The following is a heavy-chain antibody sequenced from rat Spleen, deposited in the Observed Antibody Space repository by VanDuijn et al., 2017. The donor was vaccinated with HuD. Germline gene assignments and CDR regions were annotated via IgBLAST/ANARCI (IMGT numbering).Heavy chain of an antibody. J-gene: IGHJ3*01. CDR2: IWGDGST. Sequence: QVQLKESGPGLVQPSQTLSLTCTVSGFSLSNYGVIWVRQPPGKGLEWMGGIWGDGSTNYNSALKSRLSISRDTSKSQVFLKMNSLQTEDTAIYFCTRPNYGGYTSHWFAYWGQGTLVTVSS. CDR3: TRPNYGGYTSHWFAY. D-gene: IGHD1-11*01. CDR1: GFSLSNYG. V-gene: IGHV2-13*01.